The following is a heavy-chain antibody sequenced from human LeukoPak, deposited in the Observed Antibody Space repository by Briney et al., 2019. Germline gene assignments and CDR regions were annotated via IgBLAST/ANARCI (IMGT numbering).Heavy chain of an antibody. CDR2: IYYSGST. V-gene: IGHV4-59*01. CDR3: ARDGYSSSWYYYMDV. D-gene: IGHD6-6*01. CDR1: GGSISSYY. Sequence: SETLSLTCTVSGGSISSYYWSWIRQPPGKGLEWIGYIYYSGSTNYNPSLKSRVTISVDTSKNQFSLKLSSVTAADTAVYYCARDGYSSSWYYYMDVWGKGTTVTVSS. J-gene: IGHJ6*03.